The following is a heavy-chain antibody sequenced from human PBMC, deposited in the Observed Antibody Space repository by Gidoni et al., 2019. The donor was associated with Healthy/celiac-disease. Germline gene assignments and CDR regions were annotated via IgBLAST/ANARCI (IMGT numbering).Heavy chain of an antibody. J-gene: IGHJ4*02. CDR3: ARYCSGGSCYAASNNYDYIWGSYRYDAYYFDY. V-gene: IGHV3-11*01. Sequence: APEFTFSDYYMSWIRQAPGKGLEWVSYISSSGSTIYYADSVKGRFTISRNNAKNSLYLQMNSLRAEDTAVYYCARYCSGGSCYAASNNYDYIWGSYRYDAYYFDYWGQGTLVTVSS. CDR1: EFTFSDYY. D-gene: IGHD3-16*02. CDR2: ISSSGSTI.